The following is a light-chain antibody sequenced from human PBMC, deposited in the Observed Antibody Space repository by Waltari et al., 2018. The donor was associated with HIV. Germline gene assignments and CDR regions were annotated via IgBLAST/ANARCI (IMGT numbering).Light chain of an antibody. J-gene: IGKJ2*01. CDR1: QTVLYSPNNKNA. CDR2: WAS. CDR3: QQFYTTPS. Sequence: DIVMTQSPDSLAVSLGERATINCKSSQTVLYSPNNKNALVWYQQKPGQPPKLLFSWASTREYGVPDRFSGSGSGTDFTLTISSLQAEDVAVYYCQQFYTTPSFGQGTKLEIK. V-gene: IGKV4-1*01.